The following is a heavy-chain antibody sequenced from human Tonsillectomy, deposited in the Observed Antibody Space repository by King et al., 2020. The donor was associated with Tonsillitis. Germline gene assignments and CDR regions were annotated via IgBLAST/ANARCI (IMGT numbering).Heavy chain of an antibody. Sequence: VQLVQSGAEVKKPGSSVKVSCKASGGTFSSYAISWLRQAPGQGLEWMGGIIPIFDTANYAQNFQGRVTITADESTTTAYMELSSLRSEDTAVYYCARGYCSSTSCSYFDSWGQGTLVTVSS. V-gene: IGHV1-69*01. CDR2: IIPIFDTA. J-gene: IGHJ4*02. CDR3: ARGYCSSTSCSYFDS. CDR1: GGTFSSYA. D-gene: IGHD2-2*01.